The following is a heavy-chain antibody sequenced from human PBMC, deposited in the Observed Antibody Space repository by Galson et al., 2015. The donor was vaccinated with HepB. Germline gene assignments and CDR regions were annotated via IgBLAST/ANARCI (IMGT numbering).Heavy chain of an antibody. V-gene: IGHV1-2*04. CDR3: ARVVSSWYNFDS. CDR1: GYTFTGFY. J-gene: IGHJ5*01. CDR2: INPTSGGT. Sequence: SVKVSCKASGYTFTGFYMHWVRQAPGQGLEWMGWINPTSGGTNYAQKFQGWVTMTRDTSISTAYMELSRLKSDDTAVYYCARVVSSWYNFDSWGQGTLVTVSS. D-gene: IGHD1-14*01.